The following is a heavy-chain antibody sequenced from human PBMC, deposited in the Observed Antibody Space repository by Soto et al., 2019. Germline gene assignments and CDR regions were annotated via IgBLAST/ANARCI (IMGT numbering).Heavy chain of an antibody. CDR3: ARDGPDSSGYYRLLDY. Sequence: EVQLVESGGGLVKPGGSLRLSCAASGFTFSSYSMNWVRQAPGKGLEWVSSISSSSSYIYYADSVKGRFTISRDNAKNSLYLQMNSLRAEDTAVYHCARDGPDSSGYYRLLDYWGQGTLVTVSS. CDR2: ISSSSSYI. V-gene: IGHV3-21*01. D-gene: IGHD3-22*01. CDR1: GFTFSSYS. J-gene: IGHJ4*02.